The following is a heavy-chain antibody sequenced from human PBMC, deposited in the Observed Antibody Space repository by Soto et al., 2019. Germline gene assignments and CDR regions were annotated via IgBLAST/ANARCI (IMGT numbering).Heavy chain of an antibody. CDR2: IYYSGST. J-gene: IGHJ4*02. V-gene: IGHV4-59*12. Sequence: SETLSLTCTVSGGSISSYYWSWIRQPPGKGLEWIGYIYYSGSTYYNPSLKSRVTISVDTSKNQFSLKLSSVTAADTAVYYCAREGITEYYDILTGYQLDPFDYWGQGTLVTVSS. D-gene: IGHD3-9*01. CDR1: GGSISSYY. CDR3: AREGITEYYDILTGYQLDPFDY.